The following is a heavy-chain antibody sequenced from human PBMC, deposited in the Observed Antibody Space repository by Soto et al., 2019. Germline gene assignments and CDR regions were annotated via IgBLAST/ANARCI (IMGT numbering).Heavy chain of an antibody. D-gene: IGHD7-27*01. CDR3: ARDPKTSGGQHWAFNYFDS. V-gene: IGHV3-30-3*01. CDR2: ISYDGSNK. J-gene: IGHJ4*02. CDR1: GFSFSIFP. Sequence: QVQLVESGGGVVQPGRSLRLSCAASGFSFSIFPMHWVRQASGKGPEWVALISYDGSNKFYADSVKGRFTISRDNSKSTLYLQVDSLRPEDSALYYCARDPKTSGGQHWAFNYFDSWGQGTLVTVSS.